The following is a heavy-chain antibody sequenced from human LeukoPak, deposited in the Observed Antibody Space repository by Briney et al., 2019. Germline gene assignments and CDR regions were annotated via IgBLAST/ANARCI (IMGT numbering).Heavy chain of an antibody. CDR3: ASKSTDHGELRFDY. CDR2: FYYTGTT. D-gene: IGHD4-17*01. J-gene: IGHJ4*02. Sequence: PSETLSLTCTVSGGSISSYYWSWIRQPPGKGLEWIGYFYYTGTTNYNPSLNSRATISVDTSKNQFSLKVNSVTAADTGVYYCASKSTDHGELRFDYWGQGTLVTVSS. V-gene: IGHV4-59*01. CDR1: GGSISSYY.